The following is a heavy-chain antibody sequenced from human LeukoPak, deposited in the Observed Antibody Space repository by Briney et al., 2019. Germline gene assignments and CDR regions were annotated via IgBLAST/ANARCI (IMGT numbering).Heavy chain of an antibody. D-gene: IGHD5-24*01. CDR3: ATSQRRDGYNQQFFFDY. J-gene: IGHJ4*02. CDR2: FDPEDGET. CDR1: GYTLTELS. V-gene: IGHV1-24*01. Sequence: ASVKVSGKVSGYTLTELSMHWVRQAPGKGLEWMGGFDPEDGETIYAQKFQGRVTMTEDTSTDTAYMELSSLRSEDTAVYYCATSQRRDGYNQQFFFDYWGQGALVTVSS.